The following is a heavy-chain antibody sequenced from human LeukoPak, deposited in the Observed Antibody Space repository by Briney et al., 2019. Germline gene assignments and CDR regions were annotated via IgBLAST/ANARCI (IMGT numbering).Heavy chain of an antibody. J-gene: IGHJ4*02. CDR2: INPNSGGT. V-gene: IGHV1-2*02. D-gene: IGHD3-22*01. CDR1: GYTFTGYY. Sequence: ASVKVSCKASGYTFTGYYMHWVRQAPGQGLEWMGWINPNSGGTNYAQEFQGRVTMTRDTSISTAYMELSRLRSDDTAVYYCARGYYDSSGYIHYWGQGTLVTVSS. CDR3: ARGYYDSSGYIHY.